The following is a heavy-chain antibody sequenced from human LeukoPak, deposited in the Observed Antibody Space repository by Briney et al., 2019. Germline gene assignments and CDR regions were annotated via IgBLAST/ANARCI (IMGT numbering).Heavy chain of an antibody. J-gene: IGHJ3*02. CDR3: AREDSADAFDI. CDR1: GGSISSYY. Sequence: SETLSLTXTVSGGSISSYYWSWIRQPPGKGLEWIGYIYYSGSTNYNPSLKSRVTISVDTSKNQFSLKLSSVTAADTAVYYCAREDSADAFDIWGQGTMVTVSS. V-gene: IGHV4-59*01. CDR2: IYYSGST.